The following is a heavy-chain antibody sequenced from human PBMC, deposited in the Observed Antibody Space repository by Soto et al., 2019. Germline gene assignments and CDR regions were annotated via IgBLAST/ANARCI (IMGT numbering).Heavy chain of an antibody. D-gene: IGHD3-3*01. V-gene: IGHV3-23*01. J-gene: IGHJ6*02. Sequence: QPGGSLRLSCTASGFTFSSSAMSWVRQAPGRGLEWVSGISGSGAGTYYADSVKGRFTISRDNSKNTLYLQMSGLRVEDTAVYYCAKGPTIFGAVISFDYYYGMYVWGQGTPVTVS. CDR1: GFTFSSSA. CDR3: AKGPTIFGAVISFDYYYGMYV. CDR2: ISGSGAGT.